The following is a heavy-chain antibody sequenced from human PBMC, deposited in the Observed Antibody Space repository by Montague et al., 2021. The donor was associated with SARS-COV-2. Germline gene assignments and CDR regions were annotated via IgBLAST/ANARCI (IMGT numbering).Heavy chain of an antibody. Sequence: SLRLSCAASGFTFSNAWMSWVRQAPGKGLEWVGRIKSKTDGGTTDYAAPVKGRFTISRDDSKNTLYLQMNSLKTEDTAVYYCTIDRLYDYIWGSYRSGDYWGQGTLVTVSS. CDR1: GFTFSNAW. CDR2: IKSKTDGGTT. J-gene: IGHJ4*02. D-gene: IGHD3-16*02. V-gene: IGHV3-15*01. CDR3: TIDRLYDYIWGSYRSGDY.